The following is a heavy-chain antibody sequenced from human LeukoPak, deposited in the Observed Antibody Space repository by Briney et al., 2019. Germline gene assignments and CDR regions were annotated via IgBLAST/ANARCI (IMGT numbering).Heavy chain of an antibody. CDR1: GDSLSRYY. J-gene: IGHJ4*02. D-gene: IGHD2-15*01. CDR2: INRAGTT. CDR3: TSGAVFDGYCGPGGCDSGYFDA. V-gene: IGHV4-34*01. Sequence: SETLSLTCAVYGDSLSRYYWNWVRQPPGKPLEYIGEINRAGTTNYNPSLKTRVTLSIDTSKNQFSLRLTSVAAADTAVYFCTSGAVFDGYCGPGGCDSGYFDAWGQGTPVSVSS.